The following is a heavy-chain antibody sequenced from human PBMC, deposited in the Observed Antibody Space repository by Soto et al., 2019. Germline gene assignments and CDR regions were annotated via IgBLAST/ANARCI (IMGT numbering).Heavy chain of an antibody. CDR1: GGSISSGDYY. CDR2: IYYSGST. V-gene: IGHV4-30-4*01. Sequence: QVQLQESGPGLVKPSQTLSLTCTVSGGSISSGDYYWSWIRQPPGKGLEWIGYIYYSGSTYYNPSLNSRVTISVDTSKTQCALKLISVTVADTAVYYSDSNSYGYTFYDDWGQGTLVTVSS. D-gene: IGHD5-18*01. CDR3: DSNSYGYTFYDD. J-gene: IGHJ4*02.